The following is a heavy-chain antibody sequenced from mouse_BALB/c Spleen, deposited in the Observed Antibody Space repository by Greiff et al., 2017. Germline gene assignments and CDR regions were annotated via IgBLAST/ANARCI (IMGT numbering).Heavy chain of an antibody. CDR1: GYSITSDYA. J-gene: IGHJ4*01. D-gene: IGHD1-1*01. Sequence: EVKLVESGPGLVKPSQSLSLTCTVTGYSITSDYAWNWIRQFPGNKLEWMGYISYSGSTSYNPSLKSRISITRDTSKNQFFLQLNSVTTEDTATYYCARYYYGSSAMDYWGQGTSVTVSS. CDR3: ARYYYGSSAMDY. CDR2: ISYSGST. V-gene: IGHV3-2*02.